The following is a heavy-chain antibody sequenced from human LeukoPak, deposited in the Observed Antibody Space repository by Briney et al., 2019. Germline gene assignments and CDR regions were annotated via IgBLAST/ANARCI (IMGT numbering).Heavy chain of an antibody. V-gene: IGHV3-23*01. D-gene: IGHD4-23*01. CDR2: ISGSGGSK. CDR1: GFTFSSYA. Sequence: GGSLRLSCAASGFTFSSYAMSWVRQAPGKGLEGVSAISGSGGSKYYADSVKGRFNISRDNSKNTLYLQMNSLRVEDTAVYYCARADYGDNGGDYWGQGTLVTVSS. J-gene: IGHJ4*02. CDR3: ARADYGDNGGDY.